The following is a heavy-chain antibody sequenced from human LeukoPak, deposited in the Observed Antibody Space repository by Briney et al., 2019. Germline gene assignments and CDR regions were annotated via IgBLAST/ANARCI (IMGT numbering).Heavy chain of an antibody. D-gene: IGHD3-22*01. V-gene: IGHV1-45*02. CDR2: ITPFNGNT. J-gene: IGHJ5*02. Sequence: GASVTVSFKASGYTFTYRYLHWVRQAPGQALEWMGWITPFNGNTNYAQKFQDRVTITRDRSMSTAYMELSSLRSEDTAMYYCAGGTAYYYDSSGYYDKNWFDHWGQGTLVTVSS. CDR1: GYTFTYRY. CDR3: AGGTAYYYDSSGYYDKNWFDH.